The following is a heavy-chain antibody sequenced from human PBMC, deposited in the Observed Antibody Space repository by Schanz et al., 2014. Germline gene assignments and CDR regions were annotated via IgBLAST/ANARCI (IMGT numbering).Heavy chain of an antibody. Sequence: EVQLVESGGGLVQPGRSLRLSCAGTGFTFVDYGMHWVRQAPGKGLEWVSGISSDSAAIGYADSVKGRFTISRDIAQNSLYLHMNRLRPEDTAFYFCTKDSGLTCFDSWGQGTLVTVSS. J-gene: IGHJ4*02. CDR3: TKDSGLTCFDS. CDR2: ISSDSAAI. V-gene: IGHV3-9*01. CDR1: GFTFVDYG.